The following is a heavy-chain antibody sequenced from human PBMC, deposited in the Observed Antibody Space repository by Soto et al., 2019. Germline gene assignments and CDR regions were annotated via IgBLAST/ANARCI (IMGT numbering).Heavy chain of an antibody. Sequence: QVQLVQSGTEVKRPGDSVKVSCKASGYTFTGYYVHWVRQAPGQGLEWMGWINPNSGDTYLAQSFQGRVTMNRDTSIGTAYMELGGLTSDDTAEYYCAKGGAIVAAGTRVYLYNAMDVWGQGTTVTVSS. CDR1: GYTFTGYY. J-gene: IGHJ6*02. D-gene: IGHD1-26*01. V-gene: IGHV1-2*02. CDR3: AKGGAIVAAGTRVYLYNAMDV. CDR2: INPNSGDT.